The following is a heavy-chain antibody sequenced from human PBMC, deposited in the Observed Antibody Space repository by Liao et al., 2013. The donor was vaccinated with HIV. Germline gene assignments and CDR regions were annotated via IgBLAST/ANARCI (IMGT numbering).Heavy chain of an antibody. V-gene: IGHV4-4*07. Sequence: QVQLQESGPGLVKPSETLSLTCSVSGGSISNYYWSWIRQPAGKGLEWIGRIYTSGITYNNPSLKSRVTISLDTSKNQFFLKLRSVIAADTAVYYCARGRAAVAGIDYWGQGTLVTVSS. J-gene: IGHJ4*02. CDR2: IYTSGIT. D-gene: IGHD6-19*01. CDR3: ARGRAAVAGIDY. CDR1: GGSISNYY.